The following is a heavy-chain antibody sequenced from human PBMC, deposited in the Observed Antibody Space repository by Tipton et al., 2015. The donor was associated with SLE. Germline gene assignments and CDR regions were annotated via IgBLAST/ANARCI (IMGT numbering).Heavy chain of an antibody. CDR2: ISSSGSTI. V-gene: IGHV3-11*01. Sequence: SLRLSCAASGFTFSDYYMSWIRQAPGKGLEWVSYISSSGSTIYYADSVKGRFTISRDNAKNSLYLQMNSLRAEDTAVYYCARDRGVVVAADYYCYGMDVWGQGTTVTVSS. CDR1: GFTFSDYY. CDR3: ARDRGVVVAADYYCYGMDV. D-gene: IGHD2-15*01. J-gene: IGHJ6*02.